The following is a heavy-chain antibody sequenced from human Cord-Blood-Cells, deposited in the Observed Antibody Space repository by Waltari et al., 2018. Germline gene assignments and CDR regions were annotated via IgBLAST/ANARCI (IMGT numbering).Heavy chain of an antibody. CDR3: AKEANWGSKAFDI. Sequence: EVQLVESGGGLVQPGRSLRLSCAASGFTFDDYAMHWVRQAPGKGLEWVSGISWNSGSIGYADSVKGRFTISRDNAKNSLYLQMNSLRAEDTALYYCAKEANWGSKAFDIWGQGTMVTVSS. V-gene: IGHV3-9*01. J-gene: IGHJ3*02. D-gene: IGHD7-27*01. CDR1: GFTFDDYA. CDR2: ISWNSGSI.